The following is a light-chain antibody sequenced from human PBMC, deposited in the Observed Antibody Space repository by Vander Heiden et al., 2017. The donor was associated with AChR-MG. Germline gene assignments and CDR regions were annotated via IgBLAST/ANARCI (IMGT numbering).Light chain of an antibody. CDR1: SSNIGAGYD. CDR2: GNS. Sequence: QSVLTPPPSVSGAPGQRVTISCTGSSSNIGAGYDVHWYQQLPGTAPKLLIYGNSNRPSGVPDRFSGSKSGTSASLAITGLQAEDEADYYCQSYDSSLSPGPYVVFGGGTKLTVL. V-gene: IGLV1-40*01. CDR3: QSYDSSLSPGPYVV. J-gene: IGLJ2*01.